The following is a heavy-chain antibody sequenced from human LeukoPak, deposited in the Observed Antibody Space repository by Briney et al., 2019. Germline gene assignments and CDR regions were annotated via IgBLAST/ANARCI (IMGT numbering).Heavy chain of an antibody. CDR1: GYTFTDYY. V-gene: IGHV1-2*02. J-gene: IGHJ4*02. Sequence: GASVKVSCKASGYTFTDYYMHWMRQAPGQGLEWMGWINPNSGGTKYAQKFQGRVNMNNDTSISTAYMELSRLRSADTAVCYCTRGGWLVKWGQGTLVTVSS. D-gene: IGHD6-19*01. CDR2: INPNSGGT. CDR3: TRGGWLVK.